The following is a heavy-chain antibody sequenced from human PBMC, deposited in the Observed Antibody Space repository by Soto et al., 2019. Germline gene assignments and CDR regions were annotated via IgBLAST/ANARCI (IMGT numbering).Heavy chain of an antibody. CDR2: ISYDGSNK. V-gene: IGHV3-30-3*01. Sequence: QVQLVESGGGVVQPGRSLRLSCAASGFTFSSYAMHWVRQAPGKGLEWVAVISYDGSNKFYADSVKGRFTISRDNSKNPIYLQMNSLRAEDTAVYYCARGGVAAAVNNWFDPWGQGTLVTVSS. J-gene: IGHJ5*02. CDR3: ARGGVAAAVNNWFDP. CDR1: GFTFSSYA. D-gene: IGHD6-13*01.